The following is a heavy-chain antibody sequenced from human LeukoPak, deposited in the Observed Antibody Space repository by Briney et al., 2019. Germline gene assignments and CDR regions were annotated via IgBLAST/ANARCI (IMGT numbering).Heavy chain of an antibody. Sequence: GESLKISCKGSGYSFTSYWIGWVRQMPGKGLERMGIIYPGDSETRYSPSFQGQVTISADKSISPAYLQWSSLKASDTAMYYCARRHSHPIGAFDYWGQGTLVTVSS. CDR3: ARRHSHPIGAFDY. V-gene: IGHV5-51*01. CDR2: IYPGDSET. J-gene: IGHJ4*02. CDR1: GYSFTSYW.